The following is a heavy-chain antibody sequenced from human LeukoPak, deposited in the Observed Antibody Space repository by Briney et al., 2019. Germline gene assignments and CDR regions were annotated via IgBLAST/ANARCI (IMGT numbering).Heavy chain of an antibody. V-gene: IGHV3-48*03. CDR1: GFTFSNYE. J-gene: IGHJ4*02. CDR3: ARDREDTAMAPDY. CDR2: ISSSGSTI. Sequence: PGGSLRLSCAASGFTFSNYEMNWVRQAPGKGLEWVSYISSSGSTIYYADSVKGRFTISRDNAKNSLYLQMNSLRAEDTAVYYCARDREDTAMAPDYWGQGTLVTVSS. D-gene: IGHD5-18*01.